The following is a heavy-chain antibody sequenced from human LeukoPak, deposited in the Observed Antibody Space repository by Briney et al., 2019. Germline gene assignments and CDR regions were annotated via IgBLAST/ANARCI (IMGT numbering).Heavy chain of an antibody. CDR3: AGPRKIAARPSSRNYFDY. D-gene: IGHD6-6*01. V-gene: IGHV1-8*01. CDR2: MNPNSGNT. J-gene: IGHJ4*02. CDR1: GYTFTSYD. Sequence: SVKVSCKASGYTFTSYDINWVRQATGQGLEWMGWMNPNSGNTGYAQKFQGRVTMTRNTSISTAYMELSSLRSEDTAVYYCAGPRKIAARPSSRNYFDYWGQGTLVTVSS.